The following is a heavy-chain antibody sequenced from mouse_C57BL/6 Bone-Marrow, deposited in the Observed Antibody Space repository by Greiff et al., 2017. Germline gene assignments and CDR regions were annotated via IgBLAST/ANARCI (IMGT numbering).Heavy chain of an antibody. D-gene: IGHD2-3*01. CDR2: IDPSDSYT. V-gene: IGHV1-59*01. CDR3: ARWGWLLRGGFAY. Sequence: VQLQQSGAELVRPGTSVKLSCKASGYTFTSYWMHWVKQRPGQGLEWIGVIDPSDSYTNYNQKFKGKATLTVDTSSSTVYMQLSSLTSEDSAVYYCARWGWLLRGGFAYWGQATLVTVSA. J-gene: IGHJ3*01. CDR1: GYTFTSYW.